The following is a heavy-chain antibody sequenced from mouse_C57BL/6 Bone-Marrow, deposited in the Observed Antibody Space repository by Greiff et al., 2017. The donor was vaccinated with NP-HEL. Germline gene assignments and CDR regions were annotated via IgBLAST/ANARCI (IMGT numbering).Heavy chain of an antibody. D-gene: IGHD2-2*01. CDR1: GYTFTSYW. Sequence: QVQLQQPGAELVKPGASVKLSCKASGYTFTSYWMQWVKQRPGQGLEWIGEIDPSDSYTNYNQKFKGKATLTVDPSSSPAYMQLSSLPSEDSAVYYCERGGDYGYDGRRTGSVDVWGTGTTVTVSS. CDR2: IDPSDSYT. V-gene: IGHV1-50*01. CDR3: ERGGDYGYDGRRTGSVDV. J-gene: IGHJ1*03.